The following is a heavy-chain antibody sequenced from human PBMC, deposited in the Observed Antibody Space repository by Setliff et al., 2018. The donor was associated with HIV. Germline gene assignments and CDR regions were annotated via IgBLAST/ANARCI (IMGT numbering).Heavy chain of an antibody. Sequence: GGSLRLSCAASGFTFTSYWMIWVRQAPGKGLEWVSTIGAVGGPTHYAESVKGRFTISKDNSKNMLYLQMNNLTTEDTAVYYCVNRAWLESWGQGTLVTVSS. CDR3: VNRAWLES. CDR2: IGAVGGPT. V-gene: IGHV3-23*01. J-gene: IGHJ4*02. CDR1: GFTFTSYW.